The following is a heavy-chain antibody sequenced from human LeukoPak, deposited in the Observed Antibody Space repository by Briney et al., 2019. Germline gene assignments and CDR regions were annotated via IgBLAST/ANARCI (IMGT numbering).Heavy chain of an antibody. Sequence: GGSLRLSCAASGFTFSSYAMSWVRQAPGKGLEWVSAISGSGGSTYYADSVKGRFTISRDNSKNTLDLQKNSLRAEDTAVYYCAKVKDNFYYYGMDVWGQGTTVTVSS. J-gene: IGHJ6*02. CDR1: GFTFSSYA. CDR2: ISGSGGST. CDR3: AKVKDNFYYYGMDV. D-gene: IGHD2-15*01. V-gene: IGHV3-23*01.